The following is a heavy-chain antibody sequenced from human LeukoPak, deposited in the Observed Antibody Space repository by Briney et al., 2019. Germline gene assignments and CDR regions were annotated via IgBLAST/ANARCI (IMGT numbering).Heavy chain of an antibody. J-gene: IGHJ4*02. CDR2: ISGSGGST. D-gene: IGHD5-12*01. CDR1: GFTFSSYA. V-gene: IGHV3-23*01. Sequence: GGSLRLSCAASGFTFSSYAMSWVRQAPGKGLEWVSAISGSGGSTYYADSVKGRFTISRDNSKNTLYLQMNSLRAEDTAVYYCARDPSLVATASYFDYWGQGTLVTVSS. CDR3: ARDPSLVATASYFDY.